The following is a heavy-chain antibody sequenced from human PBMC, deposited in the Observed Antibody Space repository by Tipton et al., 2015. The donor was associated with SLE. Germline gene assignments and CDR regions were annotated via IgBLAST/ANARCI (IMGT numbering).Heavy chain of an antibody. Sequence: TLSLTCTVSGGSVSSGDNYWSWIRQHPGKGLEWIGEIYHSGNTNYNPSLKSRVTISVDTSKNQFSLRLSSVTAADTALYYCARMGYCVTAPCARDDAFHIWGQGTMVTVSS. CDR1: GGSVSSGDNY. CDR3: ARMGYCVTAPCARDDAFHI. CDR2: IYHSGNT. J-gene: IGHJ3*02. V-gene: IGHV4-31*03. D-gene: IGHD2-15*01.